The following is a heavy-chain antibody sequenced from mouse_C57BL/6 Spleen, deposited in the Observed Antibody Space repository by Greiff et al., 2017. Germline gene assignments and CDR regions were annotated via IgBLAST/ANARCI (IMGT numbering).Heavy chain of an antibody. J-gene: IGHJ3*01. D-gene: IGHD2-3*01. V-gene: IGHV1-55*01. CDR3: ARWGLLREDWFAY. CDR2: IYPGSGST. CDR1: GYTFTSYW. Sequence: QVQLQQPGAELVKPGASVKMSCKASGYTFTSYWITWVKQRPGQGLEWIGDIYPGSGSTNYNEKFKSKATLTVDTSSSTAYMQLSSLTSEDSAVYYCARWGLLREDWFAYWGQGTLVTVSA.